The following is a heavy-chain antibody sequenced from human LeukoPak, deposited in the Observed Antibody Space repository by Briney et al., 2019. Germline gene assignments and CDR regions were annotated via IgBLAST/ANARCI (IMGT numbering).Heavy chain of an antibody. J-gene: IGHJ5*02. CDR2: IYHSGST. D-gene: IGHD2-2*01. CDR3: ARGDSCSHPRQNWFDP. V-gene: IGHV4-38-2*02. Sequence: SETLSLTCTVSGYSISSGYYWGWIRQPPGKGLEWIGSIYHSGSTYYNPSLKSRVTISVDTSNNQFSLKLSSVTAADTAVYYCARGDSCSHPRQNWFDPWGQGTLVTVSS. CDR1: GYSISSGYY.